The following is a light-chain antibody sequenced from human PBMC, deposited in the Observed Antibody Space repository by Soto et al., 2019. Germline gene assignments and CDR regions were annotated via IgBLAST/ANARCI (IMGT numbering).Light chain of an antibody. Sequence: QSALTQPASVSGSPGQSITISCTRTSSDVGDYNYVSWYQQHPGKAPKLVIFAVSDRPSGVSNRFSGSKSGNPASLTSSGLQAEDEADYYCISYTGSSNRVFGTGTKLTVL. CDR3: ISYTGSSNRV. V-gene: IGLV2-14*01. CDR2: AVS. J-gene: IGLJ1*01. CDR1: SSDVGDYNY.